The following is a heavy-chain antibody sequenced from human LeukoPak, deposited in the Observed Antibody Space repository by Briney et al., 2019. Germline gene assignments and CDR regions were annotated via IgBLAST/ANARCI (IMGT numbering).Heavy chain of an antibody. CDR1: GGSISSYY. V-gene: IGHV4-59*01. D-gene: IGHD3-22*01. CDR3: ARAIYDSSGYYLYYFDY. J-gene: IGHJ4*02. Sequence: SETLSFTRTVSGGSISSYYWSWIRQPPGKGLEWIGYIYYSGSTNYNPSLKSRVTISVDTSKNQFSLKLSSVTAADTAVYYCARAIYDSSGYYLYYFDYWGQGTLVTVSS. CDR2: IYYSGST.